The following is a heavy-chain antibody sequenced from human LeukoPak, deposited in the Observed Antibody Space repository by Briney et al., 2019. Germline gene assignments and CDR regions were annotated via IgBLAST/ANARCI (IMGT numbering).Heavy chain of an antibody. CDR1: GYTFSSYD. CDR3: ARRNYGSPRWFDP. J-gene: IGHJ5*02. V-gene: IGHV1-8*01. Sequence: ASVKVSCKASGYTFSSYDINWVRQAPGQGLEWMGWMNPNSGNTGYAQKFQGRVTMTRNTSISTAYMELRSLRSEDTAVYYCARRNYGSPRWFDPWGQGTLVTVSS. CDR2: MNPNSGNT. D-gene: IGHD3-10*01.